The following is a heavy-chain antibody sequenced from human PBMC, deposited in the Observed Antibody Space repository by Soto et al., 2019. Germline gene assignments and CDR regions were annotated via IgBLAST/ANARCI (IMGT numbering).Heavy chain of an antibody. D-gene: IGHD1-1*01. Sequence: ASVKVSCKASGSTFSSYAISWVRQAPGQGLEWMGGIIPIFGTANYAQKFQGRVTITADESTSTAYMELSSLRYEDTAVYYCTRGRNSGDGYNGGGYWGQGTLVTVSS. CDR1: GSTFSSYA. J-gene: IGHJ4*02. V-gene: IGHV1-69*13. CDR3: TRGRNSGDGYNGGGY. CDR2: IIPIFGTA.